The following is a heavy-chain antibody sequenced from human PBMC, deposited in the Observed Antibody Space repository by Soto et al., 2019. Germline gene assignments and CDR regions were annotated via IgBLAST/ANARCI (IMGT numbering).Heavy chain of an antibody. Sequence: QVVLLQSGAEVKEPGSSVRVSCQVSGSTFNNFAFSWVRQAPGHGPEWMGGIVVDSNTAEHSQRFQDRVTITADTSTDTLYMELGSLTFEDTAVYYCARAIKRWEVNYYFDFWGQGTLVTVSS. CDR2: IVVDSNTA. CDR3: ARAIKRWEVNYYFDF. CDR1: GSTFNNFA. V-gene: IGHV1-69*06. J-gene: IGHJ4*02. D-gene: IGHD1-26*01.